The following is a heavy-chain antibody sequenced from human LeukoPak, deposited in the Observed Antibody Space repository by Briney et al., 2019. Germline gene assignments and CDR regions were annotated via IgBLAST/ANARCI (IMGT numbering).Heavy chain of an antibody. CDR1: GYTFTSYY. Sequence: ASVKVSCKASGYTFTSYYMHWVRQAPGQGLEWMGIINPSGGSTNYAQKFQGRVTITADESTSTAYMELSSLRSEDTAVYYCARDIVAAAGSEDYWGQGTLVTVSS. CDR2: INPSGGST. V-gene: IGHV1-46*01. CDR3: ARDIVAAAGSEDY. J-gene: IGHJ4*02. D-gene: IGHD6-13*01.